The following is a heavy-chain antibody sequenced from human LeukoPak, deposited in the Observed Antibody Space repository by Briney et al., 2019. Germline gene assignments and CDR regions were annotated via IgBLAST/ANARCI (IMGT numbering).Heavy chain of an antibody. CDR3: ARRGLLWFGELLLDWYFDL. CDR1: GGSISSSSYY. V-gene: IGHV4-39*01. D-gene: IGHD3-10*01. J-gene: IGHJ2*01. Sequence: SETLSLTCTVSGGSISSSSYYWGWIRQPPGKGLEWIGSIYYSGSTYYNPSLKSRVTISVDTSKNQFSLKLSSVTAADTTVYYCARRGLLWFGELLLDWYFDLWGRGTLVTVSS. CDR2: IYYSGST.